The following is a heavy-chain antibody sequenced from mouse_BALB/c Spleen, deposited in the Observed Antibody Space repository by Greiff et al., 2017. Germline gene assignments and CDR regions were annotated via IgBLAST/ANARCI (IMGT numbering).Heavy chain of an antibody. Sequence: VQLQQSGAELVKPGASVKLSCKASGYTFTSYYMYWVKQRPGQGLEWIGEINPSNGGTNFNEKFKSKATLTVDKSSSTAYMQLSSLTSEDSAVYYCTRSKYGNYVGMDYWGQGTSVTVSS. CDR2: INPSNGGT. V-gene: IGHV1S81*02. CDR3: TRSKYGNYVGMDY. D-gene: IGHD2-10*02. CDR1: GYTFTSYY. J-gene: IGHJ4*01.